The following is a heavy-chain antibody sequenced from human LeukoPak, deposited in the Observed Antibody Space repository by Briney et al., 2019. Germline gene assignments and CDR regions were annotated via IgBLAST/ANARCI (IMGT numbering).Heavy chain of an antibody. CDR1: GYTFTSYY. CDR2: IIPIFGTA. CDR3: ARDKSQVGYYDFWSGYRSPSGNYMDV. J-gene: IGHJ6*03. Sequence: GASVKVSCKASGYTFTSYYMHWVRQAPGQGLEWMGGIIPIFGTANYAQKFQGRVTITADESTSTAYMELSSLRSEDTAVYYCARDKSQVGYYDFWSGYRSPSGNYMDVWGKGTTVTVSS. V-gene: IGHV1-69*13. D-gene: IGHD3-3*01.